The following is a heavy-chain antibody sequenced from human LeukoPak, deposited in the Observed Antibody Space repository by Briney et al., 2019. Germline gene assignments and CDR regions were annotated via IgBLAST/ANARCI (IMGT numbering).Heavy chain of an antibody. CDR2: ISGSGGST. CDR1: GFTFSSYA. Sequence: GGSLRLSCAASGFTFSSYAMSWVRQAPGKGLEWVSAISGSGGSTYYADSVKGRFTISRDNSKNTLYLQMNSLRAEDTAVYYCAKDYRDSSYDFRSGYYGDLFDYWGQGTLVTVSS. V-gene: IGHV3-23*01. CDR3: AKDYRDSSYDFRSGYYGDLFDY. D-gene: IGHD3-3*01. J-gene: IGHJ4*02.